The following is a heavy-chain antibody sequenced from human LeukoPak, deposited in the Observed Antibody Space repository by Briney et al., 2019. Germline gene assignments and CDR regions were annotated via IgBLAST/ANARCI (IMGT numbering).Heavy chain of an antibody. V-gene: IGHV3-21*01. Sequence: PGGSLRLSCAASGSTFSSYSMNWVRQAPGKGLEWVSSISSSSSYIYYADSVKGRFTISRDNAKNSLYLQMNSLRAEDTAVYYCARRGRAAAARNTPLDYWGQGTLVTVSS. D-gene: IGHD6-13*01. CDR1: GSTFSSYS. CDR3: ARRGRAAAARNTPLDY. CDR2: ISSSSSYI. J-gene: IGHJ4*02.